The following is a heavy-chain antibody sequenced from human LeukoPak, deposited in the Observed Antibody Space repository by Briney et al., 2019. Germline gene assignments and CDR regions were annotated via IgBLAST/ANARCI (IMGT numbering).Heavy chain of an antibody. CDR2: IYYSGST. CDR3: ARRSQGAYLDAFDI. Sequence: NPSETLSLTCTVSGGSITGYYWSWIRQPPGKGLEWIAYIYYSGSTSYNPSLKSRVTISIDTSKNQFSLKLSSVTAADTAVYYCARRSQGAYLDAFDIWGRGTLVTVSS. D-gene: IGHD2-2*01. V-gene: IGHV4-59*08. J-gene: IGHJ3*02. CDR1: GGSITGYY.